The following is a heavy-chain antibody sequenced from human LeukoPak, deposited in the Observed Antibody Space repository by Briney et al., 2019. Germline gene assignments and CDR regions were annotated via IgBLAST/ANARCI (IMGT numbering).Heavy chain of an antibody. CDR3: SRGDDFSGDS. CDR2: IHPDGIEK. V-gene: IGHV3-7*04. Sequence: PGGSLRVSCAASGFTFSSYWMTWVRQAPGKGLEWVANIHPDGIEKYHVDSVKGRFTIFRDNARNLLYLQMSSLRADDTAVYYCSRGDDFSGDSWGQGTLVTVSS. CDR1: GFTFSSYW. D-gene: IGHD2-21*02. J-gene: IGHJ5*01.